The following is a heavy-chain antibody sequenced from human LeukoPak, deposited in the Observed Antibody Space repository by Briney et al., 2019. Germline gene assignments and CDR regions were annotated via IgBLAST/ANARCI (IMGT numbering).Heavy chain of an antibody. CDR3: ARDLKERAAAGYYYGMDV. Sequence: ASVKVSFKASGYTFTSYYMHWVRQAPGQGLEWMGIINPSGGSTSYAQKFQGRVTMTRHPSTSTVYMELSSLRSEDTAVYYCARDLKERAAAGYYYGMDVWGQGTTVTVSS. CDR2: INPSGGST. CDR1: GYTFTSYY. D-gene: IGHD6-13*01. V-gene: IGHV1-46*01. J-gene: IGHJ6*02.